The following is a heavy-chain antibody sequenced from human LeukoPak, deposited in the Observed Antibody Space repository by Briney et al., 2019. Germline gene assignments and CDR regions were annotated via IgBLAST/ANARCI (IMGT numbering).Heavy chain of an antibody. CDR1: GFTFSTYA. V-gene: IGHV3-23*01. CDR3: AKRGRSGGYFDE. CDR2: ISGSGGST. D-gene: IGHD4-23*01. Sequence: PGGSLRLSCAASGFTFSTYAMSWVRQAPGKELEWVSGISGSGGSTYYADSVRGRVTISRDNSKNTLYLQMNSLRAEDTARYYCAKRGRSGGYFDEWGQGTLVTVSS. J-gene: IGHJ4*02.